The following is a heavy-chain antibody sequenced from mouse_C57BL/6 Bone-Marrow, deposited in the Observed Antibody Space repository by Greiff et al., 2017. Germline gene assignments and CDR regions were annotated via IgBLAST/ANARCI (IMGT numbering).Heavy chain of an antibody. CDR2: IDPATGGT. CDR3: TKGFAY. Sequence: VKLQQSGAELVRPGASVTLSCKASGYTFTDYEMHWVKQTPVHGLEWIGAIDPATGGTASNQQFKGQALLSAAKYSSTAYMELRSLTSEDSAIYYCTKGFAYGGQGTLVTVSA. V-gene: IGHV1-15*01. CDR1: GYTFTDYE. J-gene: IGHJ3*01.